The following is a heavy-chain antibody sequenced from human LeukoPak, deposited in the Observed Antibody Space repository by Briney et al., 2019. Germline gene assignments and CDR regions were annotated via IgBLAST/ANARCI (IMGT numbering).Heavy chain of an antibody. Sequence: GGSLRLSCAASGFTFSSYSMNWVRQAPGKGLEWVSSISSSSSYIYYADSVKGRFTISRDNAKNSLYVQMNSLRAEDTAVYYCAGDSDVVPAYYFDYWGQGTLVTVSS. CDR3: AGDSDVVPAYYFDY. CDR2: ISSSSSYI. V-gene: IGHV3-21*01. CDR1: GFTFSSYS. J-gene: IGHJ4*02. D-gene: IGHD2-2*01.